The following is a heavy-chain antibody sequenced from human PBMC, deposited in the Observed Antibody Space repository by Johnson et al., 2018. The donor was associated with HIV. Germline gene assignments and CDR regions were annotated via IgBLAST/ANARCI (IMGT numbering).Heavy chain of an antibody. Sequence: VQLVESGGLVVPPGGSLRLSCAASGFNFDEYTMHWVRQRPGKGLEWVSFINWNGGSTTYADSVKGRFTISRDNAKNSVYLQMKNLRAEDTALYYCARDLGPNGRGAFDMWGRGTMVTVSS. CDR1: GFNFDEYT. CDR2: INWNGGST. D-gene: IGHD1-1*01. V-gene: IGHV3-20*04. J-gene: IGHJ3*02. CDR3: ARDLGPNGRGAFDM.